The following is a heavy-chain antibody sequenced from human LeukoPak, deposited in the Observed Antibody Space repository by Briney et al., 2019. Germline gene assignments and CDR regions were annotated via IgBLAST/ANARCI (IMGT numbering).Heavy chain of an antibody. CDR3: AKGARGVITGYFDY. CDR2: INDSGGST. V-gene: IGHV3-23*01. J-gene: IGHJ4*02. Sequence: GGSLRLSCAASGFTFSSYAMSWVRQAPGKGLEWVSGINDSGGSTYYADSVKGRFTISRDNSKNTLYLQMNSLRAEDTAVYYCAKGARGVITGYFDYWGQGTLVTVSS. D-gene: IGHD3-10*01. CDR1: GFTFSSYA.